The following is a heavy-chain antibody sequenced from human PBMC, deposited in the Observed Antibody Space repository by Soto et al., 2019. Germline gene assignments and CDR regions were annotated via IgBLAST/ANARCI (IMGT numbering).Heavy chain of an antibody. Sequence: WGSRRLSCAASGFIFRSYGMHWVRQAPGKGLEWVAVIWYDGSNTYYADPVKGRFTISRDNSKNTLFLQMNSLRAEDTAVYYCASSAAWGRGTQVSVSS. V-gene: IGHV3-33*01. CDR2: IWYDGSNT. J-gene: IGHJ1*01. CDR1: GFIFRSYG. D-gene: IGHD6-19*01. CDR3: ASSAA.